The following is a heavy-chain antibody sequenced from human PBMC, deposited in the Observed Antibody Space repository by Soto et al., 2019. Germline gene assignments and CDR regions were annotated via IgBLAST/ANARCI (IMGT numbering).Heavy chain of an antibody. CDR1: GGSISSSSYY. CDR2: IYYSGST. D-gene: IGHD6-19*01. V-gene: IGHV4-39*01. CDR3: ARHHSSGRGAYDY. Sequence: QLQLQESGPGLVKPSETLSLTCTVSGGSISSSSYYWGWIRQPPGKGLEWIGSIYYSGSTYYNPSLKSRVTISVDTSKNQFSLKLSSVTAADTAVYYCARHHSSGRGAYDYWGQGTLVTVSS. J-gene: IGHJ4*02.